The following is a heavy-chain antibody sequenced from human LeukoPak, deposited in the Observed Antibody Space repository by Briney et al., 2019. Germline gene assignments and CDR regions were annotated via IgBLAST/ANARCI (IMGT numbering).Heavy chain of an antibody. CDR3: ARVKGAAAGTFDY. CDR2: IYYSGST. CDR1: GVSISSYY. Sequence: YPSETLSLTCTVSGVSISSYYWSWIRQPPGKGLEWIGYIYYSGSTNYNPSLKSRVTISVDTSKNQFSLKLSSVTAADTAVYYCARVKGAAAGTFDYWGQGTLVTVSS. V-gene: IGHV4-59*01. J-gene: IGHJ4*02. D-gene: IGHD6-13*01.